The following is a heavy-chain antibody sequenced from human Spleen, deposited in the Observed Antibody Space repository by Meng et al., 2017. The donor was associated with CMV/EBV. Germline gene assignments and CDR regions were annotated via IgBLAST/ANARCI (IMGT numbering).Heavy chain of an antibody. CDR3: ARGRYARYFDF. V-gene: IGHV4-34*01. D-gene: IGHD2-2*01. CDR1: GGSFSGYY. Sequence: LTCAVYGGSFSGYYWSWIRQAPGKGLEWIGEIFHSGVANYNPSLKSQVTISADTSKNQFSLTLNSVTAADTAIYYCARGRYARYFDFWGQGTLVTVSS. J-gene: IGHJ4*02. CDR2: IFHSGVA.